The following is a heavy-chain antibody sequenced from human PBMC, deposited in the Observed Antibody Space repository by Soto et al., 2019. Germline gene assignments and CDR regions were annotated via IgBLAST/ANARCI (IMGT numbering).Heavy chain of an antibody. CDR2: ISYDGSNK. CDR3: ARDKRDLRFLEWSYYFDY. CDR1: GFTFSGFA. V-gene: IGHV3-30-3*01. D-gene: IGHD3-3*01. J-gene: IGHJ4*02. Sequence: GGSLRLSCAASGFTFSGFAMHWVRQAPGKGLEWVAVISYDGSNKYYAESVKGRFTISRDNSQNTLYLQMNSLRAEDTAVYYCARDKRDLRFLEWSYYFDYWGQGTLVTVSS.